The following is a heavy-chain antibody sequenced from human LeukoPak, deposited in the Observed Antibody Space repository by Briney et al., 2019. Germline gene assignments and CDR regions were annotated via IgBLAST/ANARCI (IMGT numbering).Heavy chain of an antibody. CDR2: INQAGSEK. J-gene: IGHJ4*02. CDR3: ARVTPGGVGSFDY. Sequence: GGSLRPSCAASGFTFSRYWMSWVRQAPGKGLEWVADINQAGSEKFYVDSVKGRFTISRDNAKISPYLQMNSLRAEDTAVYYCARVTPGGVGSFDYWGQGTLVTVSS. V-gene: IGHV3-7*01. D-gene: IGHD3-10*01. CDR1: GFTFSRYW.